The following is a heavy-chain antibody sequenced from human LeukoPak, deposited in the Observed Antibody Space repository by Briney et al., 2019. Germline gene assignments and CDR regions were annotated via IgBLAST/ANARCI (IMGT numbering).Heavy chain of an antibody. CDR3: ARVGYNWNLWFDT. Sequence: NPSETLSLTCTVSGYSMSSGYYWGWIRQPPGKGLEWIGSIFHSGKTYYNPSLKSRVTISVDASKNQFSLKVNSVTAADTAIYYCARVGYNWNLWFDTWGQGTKVTVSS. J-gene: IGHJ3*02. CDR2: IFHSGKT. D-gene: IGHD1-7*01. CDR1: GYSMSSGYY. V-gene: IGHV4-38-2*02.